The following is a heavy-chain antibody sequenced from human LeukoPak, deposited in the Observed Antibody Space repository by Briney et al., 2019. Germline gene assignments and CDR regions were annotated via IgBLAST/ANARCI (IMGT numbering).Heavy chain of an antibody. D-gene: IGHD6-6*01. V-gene: IGHV3-49*04. CDR1: GFTFGDYA. J-gene: IGHJ4*02. CDR3: TRVKLPQEHFDY. CDR2: IRSKAYGGTT. Sequence: PGRSLRLSCTASGFTFGDYAMSWVRQAPGKGLEWVGFIRSKAYGGTTEYAASVKGRFTISRDDSKSIAYLQMNGLKTEDTAVYYCTRVKLPQEHFDYWGQGTLVTVSS.